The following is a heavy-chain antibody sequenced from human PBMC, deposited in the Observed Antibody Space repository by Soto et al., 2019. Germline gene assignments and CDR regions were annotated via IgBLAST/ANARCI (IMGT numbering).Heavy chain of an antibody. CDR2: IYYSGST. V-gene: IGHV4-59*01. J-gene: IGHJ6*02. Sequence: SETLSLTCTVSCGSISSYYWSWIRQPPGKGLEWIGYIYYSGSTNYNPSLKSRVTISVDTSKNQFSLKLSSVTAADTAVYYCARVEIHSSQNQDYYYYGMDVWGQGTTVTVSS. CDR1: CGSISSYY. D-gene: IGHD6-13*01. CDR3: ARVEIHSSQNQDYYYYGMDV.